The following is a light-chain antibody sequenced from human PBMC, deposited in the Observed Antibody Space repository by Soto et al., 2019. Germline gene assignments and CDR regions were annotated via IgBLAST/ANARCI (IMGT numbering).Light chain of an antibody. V-gene: IGKV3-15*01. CDR3: QEYNNWRPIT. Sequence: IVMTQSPATLSVSPGERATLSCRAGQSISSKLAWYQQKPGQAPRLLIYGASTRATGIPVRFSGSGSGTEFTLTITSLQSEDFAVYYCQEYNNWRPITFGGGTKVDIK. CDR1: QSISSK. CDR2: GAS. J-gene: IGKJ4*01.